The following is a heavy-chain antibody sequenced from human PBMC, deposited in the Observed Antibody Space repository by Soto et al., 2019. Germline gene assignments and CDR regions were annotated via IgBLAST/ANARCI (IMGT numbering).Heavy chain of an antibody. V-gene: IGHV1-18*01. CDR2: GSANNGHT. CDR3: ARDIESVTAKHFFYYYAMDV. Sequence: ASVKVSCKASGFTFSNYGLNWVRQAPGQGLEWMGWGSANNGHTNYAQNLQGRVSMTTDTSTSTAYMELRGLTFDDTAVYYCARDIESVTAKHFFYYYAMDVWGQGTTVTVPS. D-gene: IGHD2-8*01. J-gene: IGHJ6*02. CDR1: GFTFSNYG.